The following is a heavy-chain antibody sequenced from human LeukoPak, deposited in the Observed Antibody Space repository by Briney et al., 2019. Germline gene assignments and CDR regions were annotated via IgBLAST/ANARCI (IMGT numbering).Heavy chain of an antibody. D-gene: IGHD3-10*01. V-gene: IGHV1-8*03. J-gene: IGHJ1*01. Sequence: GASVKVSCKASGYTFTSYDINWVRQATGQGLEWMGWMSPNSGNTGYTQKFQGRVTITRNTSISTAYMELSSLRSEDTAVYYCARDGITMVRGVIQNWGQGTLGTVSS. CDR3: ARDGITMVRGVIQN. CDR2: MSPNSGNT. CDR1: GYTFTSYD.